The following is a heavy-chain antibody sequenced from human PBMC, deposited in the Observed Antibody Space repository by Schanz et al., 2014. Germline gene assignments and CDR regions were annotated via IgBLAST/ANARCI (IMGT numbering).Heavy chain of an antibody. J-gene: IGHJ4*02. CDR2: VSHDGFTK. CDR1: GFTFSSYA. V-gene: IGHV3-30*04. CDR3: AATTILAD. D-gene: IGHD3-3*01. Sequence: VQLVESGGGLVQPGGSLRLSCAASGFTFSSYAMSWVRQAPGKGLEWVSIVSHDGFTKHYADSVRGRFTLSRDNSKNTVYLQMNSLRAEDTALYFCAATTILADWGQGTLVAVSS.